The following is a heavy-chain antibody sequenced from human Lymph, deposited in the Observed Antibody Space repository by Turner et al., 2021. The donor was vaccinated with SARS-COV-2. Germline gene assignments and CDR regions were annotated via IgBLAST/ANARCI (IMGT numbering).Heavy chain of an antibody. CDR1: GFTFRTYG. Sequence: QVQLVESGGGVVQPGRSLRLSCAASGFTFRTYGMHWVRQAPGKGLEWVEVIADDGSNKDYADSVKGRFTISRDNSKNTLYLQRNSLRAEDTAVYYCAKMGGVYCSGGNCYSGRLDYWGQGTLVTVSS. V-gene: IGHV3-30*18. CDR2: IADDGSNK. J-gene: IGHJ4*02. D-gene: IGHD2-15*01. CDR3: AKMGGVYCSGGNCYSGRLDY.